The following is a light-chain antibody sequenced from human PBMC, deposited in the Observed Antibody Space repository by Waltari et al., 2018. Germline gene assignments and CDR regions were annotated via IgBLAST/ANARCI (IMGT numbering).Light chain of an antibody. CDR3: QQSSSTPPWT. J-gene: IGKJ1*01. V-gene: IGKV1-39*01. Sequence: DIQMTQSPSSLSASVGDRVTITCRASQTISSYLNWYQQKPGKAPHLLIYTASSLQSGVPSRFSCSGSETDFTLTISSLQPEDFATYYCQQSSSTPPWTFGQGTKVEIK. CDR2: TAS. CDR1: QTISSY.